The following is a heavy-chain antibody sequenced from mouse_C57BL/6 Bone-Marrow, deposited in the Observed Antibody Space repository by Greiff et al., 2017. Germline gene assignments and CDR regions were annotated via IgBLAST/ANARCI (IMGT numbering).Heavy chain of an antibody. V-gene: IGHV1-54*01. Sequence: QVQLQQSGAELVRPGTSVKVSCTASGYAFTNYLIEWVQQRPGQGLEWIGVINPGSGGTNYNEKFKGKATLTADKSSSTAYMQLSSLTSEDSAVYFCARELGWFAYWGQGTLVTVSA. J-gene: IGHJ3*01. D-gene: IGHD4-1*01. CDR2: INPGSGGT. CDR3: ARELGWFAY. CDR1: GYAFTNYL.